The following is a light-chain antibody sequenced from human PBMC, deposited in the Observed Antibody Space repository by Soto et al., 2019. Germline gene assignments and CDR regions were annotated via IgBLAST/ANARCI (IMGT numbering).Light chain of an antibody. CDR3: QHYGSSPYT. CDR1: QSVSSKY. V-gene: IGKV3-20*01. J-gene: IGKJ2*01. CDR2: APS. Sequence: EIVLPQSPGTLSLSPGERATLSCRASQSVSSKYLAWYQQKPGQSPRLLIYAPSTRATGIPDRFSGGESGTAFTLTTSRLEPEDLAVYFCQHYGSSPYTFGQGTKLEIK.